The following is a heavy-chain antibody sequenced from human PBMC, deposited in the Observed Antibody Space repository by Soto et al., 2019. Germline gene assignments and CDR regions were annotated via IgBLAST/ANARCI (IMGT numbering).Heavy chain of an antibody. CDR2: ISGSGGST. J-gene: IGHJ4*02. V-gene: IGHV3-23*01. CDR3: AKWSPYYDIMSGYDY. CDR1: GFTFSSYA. Sequence: EVQLLESGGGLVQPGGSLRLSCAASGFTFSSYAMSWVRQAPGKGLEWVSAISGSGGSTYYADSVKGRFTISRDNSKNALYLQMNSLRAEDTAVYYGAKWSPYYDIMSGYDYWGQGTLVTVSS. D-gene: IGHD3-9*01.